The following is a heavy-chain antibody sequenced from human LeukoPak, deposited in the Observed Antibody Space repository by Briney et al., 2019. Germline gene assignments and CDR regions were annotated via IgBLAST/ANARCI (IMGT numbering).Heavy chain of an antibody. D-gene: IGHD2-15*01. V-gene: IGHV1-46*01. CDR3: ARDGLLLGLFDY. CDR1: GYTFTSYY. Sequence: ASVKVSCKASGYTFTSYYMHWVRQAPGQGLEWMGIINPSGGSTSYAQKFQGRVTMTKDTSTSTVYMELSSLRSEDTAVYYCARDGLLLGLFDYWGQGTLVTVSS. J-gene: IGHJ4*02. CDR2: INPSGGST.